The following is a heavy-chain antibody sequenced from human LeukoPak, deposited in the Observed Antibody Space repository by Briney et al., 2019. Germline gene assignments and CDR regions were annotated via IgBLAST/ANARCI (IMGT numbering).Heavy chain of an antibody. CDR3: VAVPETDFWIGFYLDY. Sequence: GGSLRLSCVASGNYWMHWVRQAPGKGLEWVSGITWHSENIDYADSVKGRFTISRDNAKNSLYLQMNSLRAEDTALYFCVAVPETDFWIGFYLDYWGQGTLVTVSS. CDR1: GNYW. D-gene: IGHD3-3*01. CDR2: ITWHSENI. V-gene: IGHV3-9*01. J-gene: IGHJ4*02.